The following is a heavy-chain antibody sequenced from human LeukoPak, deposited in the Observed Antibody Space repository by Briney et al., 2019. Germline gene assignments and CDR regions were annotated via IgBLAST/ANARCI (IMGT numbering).Heavy chain of an antibody. D-gene: IGHD5-12*01. Sequence: ASVKVSCKVSGYTLTELSMHWVRHAPGKGLEWVGGFDPEDGETIYAQKFQGRVTMTEDTSTDTAYMELSSLRSEDTAVYYCATEYIVATSGIGWFDPWGQGTLVTVSS. CDR3: ATEYIVATSGIGWFDP. V-gene: IGHV1-24*01. CDR1: GYTLTELS. CDR2: FDPEDGET. J-gene: IGHJ5*02.